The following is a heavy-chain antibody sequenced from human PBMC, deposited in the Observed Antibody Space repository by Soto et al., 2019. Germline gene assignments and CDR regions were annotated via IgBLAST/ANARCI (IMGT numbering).Heavy chain of an antibody. CDR3: ASLIETYYYDSSGYF. Sequence: SETLSLTCTVSGGSISSSSYYWGWIRQPPGKGLEWIGSIYYSGSTYYSPSLKSRVTISVDTSKNQFSLKLSSVTAADTAVYYCASLIETYYYDSSGYFWGQGTLVTVSS. D-gene: IGHD3-22*01. V-gene: IGHV4-39*01. CDR1: GGSISSSSYY. J-gene: IGHJ4*02. CDR2: IYYSGST.